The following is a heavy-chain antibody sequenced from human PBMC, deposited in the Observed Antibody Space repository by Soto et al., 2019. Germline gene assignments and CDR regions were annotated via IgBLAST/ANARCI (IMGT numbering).Heavy chain of an antibody. CDR3: AREPRITIFGVVIRESYYYYGMDV. CDR2: ISYDGSNK. Sequence: VGSLRLSCAASGFTFSSYAMHWVRQAPGKGLEWVAVISYDGSNKYYADSVKGRFTISRDNSKNTLYLQMNSLRAEDTAVYYCAREPRITIFGVVIRESYYYYGMDVWGQGTTVTVSS. V-gene: IGHV3-30-3*01. D-gene: IGHD3-3*01. CDR1: GFTFSSYA. J-gene: IGHJ6*02.